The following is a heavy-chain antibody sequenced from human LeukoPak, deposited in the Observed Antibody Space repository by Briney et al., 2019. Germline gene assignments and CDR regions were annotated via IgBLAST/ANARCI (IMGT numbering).Heavy chain of an antibody. CDR2: IYYSGSP. V-gene: IGHV4-59*11. CDR3: ASSYSSSWVDY. J-gene: IGHJ4*02. CDR1: GGSISSRY. Sequence: SETLSLTCTVSGGSISSRYWSRIRQPPGKGLEWIGYIYYSGSPNYNPSLKSRVTISVDTSKNQFSLKLSSVTAADTAVYYCASSYSSSWVDYWGQGTLVTVSS. D-gene: IGHD6-13*01.